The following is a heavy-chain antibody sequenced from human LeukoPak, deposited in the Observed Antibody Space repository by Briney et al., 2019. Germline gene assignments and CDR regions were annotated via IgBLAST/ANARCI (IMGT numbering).Heavy chain of an antibody. Sequence: PGGSLRLFCAASGFTFSSYSMNWVRQAPGKGLEGVSSISSSSSYIYYADSVKGRFTISRDNAKNSLYLQMNSLRAEDTAVYYCARDFYVDIVEDYGMDVWGQGTTVTVSS. CDR2: ISSSSSYI. CDR3: ARDFYVDIVEDYGMDV. V-gene: IGHV3-21*01. CDR1: GFTFSSYS. D-gene: IGHD5-12*01. J-gene: IGHJ6*02.